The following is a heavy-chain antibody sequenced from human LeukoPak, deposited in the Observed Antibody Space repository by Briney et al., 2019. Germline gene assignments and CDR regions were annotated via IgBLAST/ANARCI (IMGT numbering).Heavy chain of an antibody. CDR3: ASTPTGYSSGWYGF. D-gene: IGHD6-19*01. CDR1: GGSFSGYY. V-gene: IGHV4-34*01. J-gene: IGHJ4*02. CDR2: INRSGST. Sequence: SETLSLTCAVYGGSFSGYYWSWIRQPPGKGLEWIGEINRSGSTNYNPSLKSRVTISVDTSKNQFSLKLSSVTAADTAVYYCASTPTGYSSGWYGFWGQGTLVTVSS.